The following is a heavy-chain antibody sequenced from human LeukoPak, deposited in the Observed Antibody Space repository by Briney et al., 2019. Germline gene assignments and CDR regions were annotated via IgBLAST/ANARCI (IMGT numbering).Heavy chain of an antibody. D-gene: IGHD6-13*01. CDR1: GDSISSYF. CDR3: ARRREEGGSNGHYNWFDP. Sequence: PSETLSLTCTVSGDSISSYFWNWIRQPPGKGLEWIGYVSYSGSTNYNPSFKSRLTISVDTSRTQFSLKLNSVTAADTALYYCARRREEGGSNGHYNWFDPWGQGTLVTVSS. J-gene: IGHJ5*02. V-gene: IGHV4-59*08. CDR2: VSYSGST.